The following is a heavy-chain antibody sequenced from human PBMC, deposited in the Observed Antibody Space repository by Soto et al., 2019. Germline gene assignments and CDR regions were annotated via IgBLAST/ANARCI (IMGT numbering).Heavy chain of an antibody. CDR1: SGSINSSDYY. CDR2: FSYGGSA. Sequence: SETLSLTCTVFSGSINSSDYYWGWIRLPPGKGLEWIGSFSYGGSAYYNPSLKSRVSLSVDTSKNQFSLKLNSMTAADTSVYYCARHKGGFHTPFSYCGQGALVTVSS. CDR3: ARHKGGFHTPFSY. V-gene: IGHV4-39*01. D-gene: IGHD1-26*01. J-gene: IGHJ4*02.